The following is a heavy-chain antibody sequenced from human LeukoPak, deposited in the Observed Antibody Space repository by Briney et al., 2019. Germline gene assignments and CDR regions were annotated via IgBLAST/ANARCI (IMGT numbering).Heavy chain of an antibody. CDR2: ISYDGSNK. D-gene: IGHD6-13*01. CDR1: GFTFSSYA. Sequence: GRSLRLSCAASGFTFSSYAMHWVRQAPGKGLEWVAVISYDGSNKYYADSVKGRFTISRDNSKNTLYLQMNSLRAEDTAVYYCASLLEPYSSSWYFDYWGQGTLVTVSS. V-gene: IGHV3-30-3*01. J-gene: IGHJ4*02. CDR3: ASLLEPYSSSWYFDY.